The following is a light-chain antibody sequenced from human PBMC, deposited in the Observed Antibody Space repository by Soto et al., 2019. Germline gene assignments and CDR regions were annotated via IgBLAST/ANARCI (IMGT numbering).Light chain of an antibody. Sequence: QPVLTQPPSVSGAPGQRVTISCTGSSSNIGAGYGVHWYQQLPGTAPKLLIYSNNYRPSGVPDRFSGSKSGTSASLAITGLQAEDEADYYCQSYDSSLSGWVFGGGTKVTVL. V-gene: IGLV1-40*01. CDR1: SSNIGAGYG. CDR2: SNN. CDR3: QSYDSSLSGWV. J-gene: IGLJ3*02.